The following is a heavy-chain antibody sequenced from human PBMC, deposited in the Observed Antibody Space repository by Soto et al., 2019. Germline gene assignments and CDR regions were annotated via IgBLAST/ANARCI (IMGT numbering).Heavy chain of an antibody. J-gene: IGHJ5*02. D-gene: IGHD3-3*01. CDR3: ARAPSHYDFWSGYHNWFDP. CDR1: GYTFTGYY. CDR2: INPNSGGT. Sequence: ASVKVSCKASGYTFTGYYMHWVRQAPGQGLEWMGWINPNSGGTNYAQKFQGRVTTTRDTSISTAYMELSRLRSDDTAVYYCARAPSHYDFWSGYHNWFDPWGQGTLVTVSS. V-gene: IGHV1-2*02.